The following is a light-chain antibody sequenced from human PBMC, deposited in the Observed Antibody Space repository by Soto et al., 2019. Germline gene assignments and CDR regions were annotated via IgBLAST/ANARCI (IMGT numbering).Light chain of an antibody. J-gene: IGKJ1*01. V-gene: IGKV3-20*01. CDR3: QHYNSYSEP. CDR1: QSVSSSY. CDR2: GAS. Sequence: EIVLTQSPCTLSSSPGETLTLPWGASQSVSSSYLAWYQQKPGQAPRLLIYGASSRATGIPDRFSGSGSGTDFTLTISSLQPDDFATYYCQHYNSYSEPFGQGTKVDIK.